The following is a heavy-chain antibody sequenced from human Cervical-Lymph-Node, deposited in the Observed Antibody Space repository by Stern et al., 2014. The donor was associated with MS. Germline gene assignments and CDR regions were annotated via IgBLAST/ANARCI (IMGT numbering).Heavy chain of an antibody. D-gene: IGHD3-16*02. CDR1: GFTFDDCA. Sequence: MQLVQSGGGSVQPGRSLRLSCAASGFTFDDCAMHWVRQAPGKGLEGVSGISWNSNNIGYADSVRGRFTISRDNAKNSLYLQMNGLRPEDTALYYCAKDISERHYYFDSWGEGTLVTVSS. CDR3: AKDISERHYYFDS. CDR2: ISWNSNNI. J-gene: IGHJ4*02. V-gene: IGHV3-9*01.